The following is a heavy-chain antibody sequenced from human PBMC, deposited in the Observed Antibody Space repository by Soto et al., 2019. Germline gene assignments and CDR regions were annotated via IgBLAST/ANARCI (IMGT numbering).Heavy chain of an antibody. J-gene: IGHJ3*02. Sequence: PSETLSLTCAVSGGSISSSNWWSWVRQPPGKGLEWIGEIYHSGSTNYNPSLKSRVTISVDKSKNQFSLKLSSVTAADTAVYYCARPAFYYYDSSGYYHAAFDIWGQGTMVTVSS. D-gene: IGHD3-22*01. CDR2: IYHSGST. CDR1: GGSISSSNW. CDR3: ARPAFYYYDSSGYYHAAFDI. V-gene: IGHV4-4*02.